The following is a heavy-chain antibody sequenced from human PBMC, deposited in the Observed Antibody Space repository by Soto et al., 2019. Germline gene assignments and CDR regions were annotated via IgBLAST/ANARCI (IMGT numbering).Heavy chain of an antibody. CDR3: ARADCTGAYCYSWPFNYGVDV. J-gene: IGHJ6*02. CDR2: IWYDGSNK. V-gene: IGHV3-33*08. Sequence: QVQLVESGGGVVQPGGSLRLSCTTSGFTFNTYGMHWVRQAPGKGLEWVAIIWYDGSNKYYADSVNGRFTISRDNSKNTLYLQMNSLRAEDTALYYCARADCTGAYCYSWPFNYGVDVWGQGTTVTVSS. CDR1: GFTFNTYG. D-gene: IGHD2-15*01.